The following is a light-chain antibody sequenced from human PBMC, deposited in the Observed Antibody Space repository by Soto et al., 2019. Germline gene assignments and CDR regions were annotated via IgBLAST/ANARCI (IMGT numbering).Light chain of an antibody. CDR1: QSISNNH. CDR3: QQYCSSLWT. CDR2: GAS. V-gene: IGKV3-20*01. J-gene: IGKJ1*01. Sequence: EIVLTQSPGTLSLSPGDRATLSCRASQSISNNHLAWYQQKPGQAPRLLIHGASSRATGTPGRFSGSGSGTDFTLTISGLEPEDSAVYYCQQYCSSLWTFGQGTKVEIK.